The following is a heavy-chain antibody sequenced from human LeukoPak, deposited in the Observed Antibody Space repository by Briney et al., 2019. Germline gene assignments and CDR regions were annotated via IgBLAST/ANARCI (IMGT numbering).Heavy chain of an antibody. CDR3: ASLRSGWHYFDY. V-gene: IGHV3-53*01. CDR2: IYSGGST. Sequence: GGSLRLSCAASGFTVSSNYMSWVRQAPGKGLEWVSVIYSGGSTYYADSVKGRFTISRDNSKNTLYLQMNSLRAEDTAVYYCASLRSGWHYFDYWGQGTLVTVSS. D-gene: IGHD6-19*01. CDR1: GFTVSSNY. J-gene: IGHJ4*02.